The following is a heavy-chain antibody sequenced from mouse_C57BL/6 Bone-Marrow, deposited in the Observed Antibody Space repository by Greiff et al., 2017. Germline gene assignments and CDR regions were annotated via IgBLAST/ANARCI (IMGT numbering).Heavy chain of an antibody. J-gene: IGHJ1*03. CDR2: INPNNGGT. CDR1: GYTFTDYT. V-gene: IGHV1-18*01. Sequence: VQLQQSGPELVKPGASVKIPCKASGYTFTDYTMDWVKQSPGQSLEWIGDINPNNGGTIYNQKFKGKATLTVDKSSSTAYMHLRRLTSEDTAVXYCARDYSNYYWYFDVWGTGTTVTVSS. CDR3: ARDYSNYYWYFDV. D-gene: IGHD2-5*01.